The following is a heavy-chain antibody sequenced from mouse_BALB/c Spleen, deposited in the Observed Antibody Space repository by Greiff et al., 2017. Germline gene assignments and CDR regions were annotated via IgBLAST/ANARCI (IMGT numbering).Heavy chain of an antibody. Sequence: QVQLQQSGAELVKPGASVKLSCKASGYTFTSYDFNWVRQRPEQGLEWIGWIFPGDGSTKYNEKFKGKATLTTDKSSSTAYMQLSRLTSEDSAVYFCARRPVYGNCPPFDYWGQGTTLTVSS. CDR3: ARRPVYGNCPPFDY. J-gene: IGHJ2*01. CDR2: IFPGDGST. V-gene: IGHV1S56*01. D-gene: IGHD2-1*01. CDR1: GYTFTSYD.